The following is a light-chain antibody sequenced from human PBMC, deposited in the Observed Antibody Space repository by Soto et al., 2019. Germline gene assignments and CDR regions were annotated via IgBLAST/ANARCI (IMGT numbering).Light chain of an antibody. J-gene: IGKJ4*01. CDR3: QQYEDLPLT. Sequence: DVQMTQSPSSLSASVGDRVIITCKANQSIANFLNWFQHKPGEAPKLLISDASHLELGVPSRFSGSRSGTDFVLDISNLQSKDVATYFCQQYEDLPLTFGGVTKVDI. CDR2: DAS. V-gene: IGKV1-33*01. CDR1: QSIANF.